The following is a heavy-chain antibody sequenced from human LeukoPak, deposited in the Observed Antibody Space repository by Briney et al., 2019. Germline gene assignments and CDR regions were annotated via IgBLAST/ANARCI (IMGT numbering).Heavy chain of an antibody. V-gene: IGHV4-34*01. CDR1: GGSFSGYY. CDR3: GIYRRVMDV. D-gene: IGHD2-2*02. CDR2: INHSGST. J-gene: IGHJ4*01. Sequence: SETLSLTCAVYGGSFSGYYWSWIRQPPGKGLEWIGEINHSGSTNYNPSLKSRVTISVDTSKNQFSLKLSSVTAADTAVYFCGIYRRVMDVWGQGTLVTVSS.